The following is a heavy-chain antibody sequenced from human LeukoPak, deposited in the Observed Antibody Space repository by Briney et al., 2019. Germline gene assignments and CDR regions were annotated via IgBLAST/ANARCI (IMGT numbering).Heavy chain of an antibody. CDR1: GYTFTGYY. Sequence: ASVKVSCKASGYTFTGYYMHWVRQAPGQGLEWMGWINPNSGGTNYAQKFQGRVTMTRDTSISTAYMELSRLRSDDTAVYYCARDSRGPYVLRFLEWPDWGQGTLVTVSS. CDR3: ARDSRGPYVLRFLEWPD. J-gene: IGHJ4*02. V-gene: IGHV1-2*02. CDR2: INPNSGGT. D-gene: IGHD3-3*01.